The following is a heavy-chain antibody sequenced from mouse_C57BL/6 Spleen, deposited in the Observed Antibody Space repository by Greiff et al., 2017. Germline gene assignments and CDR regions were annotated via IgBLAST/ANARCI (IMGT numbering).Heavy chain of an antibody. V-gene: IGHV1-80*01. CDR3: ARGSNYIGDFDY. CDR1: GYAFSSYW. CDR2: IYPGDGDT. Sequence: QVQLKQSGAELVKPGASVKISCKASGYAFSSYWMNWVKQRPGKGLEWIGQIYPGDGDTNYNGKFKGKATLTADKSSSTAYMQLSSLTSEDSAVYFCARGSNYIGDFDYWGQGTTLTVSS. J-gene: IGHJ2*01. D-gene: IGHD2-5*01.